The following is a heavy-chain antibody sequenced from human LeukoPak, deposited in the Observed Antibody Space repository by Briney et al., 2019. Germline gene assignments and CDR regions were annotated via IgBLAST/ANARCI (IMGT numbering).Heavy chain of an antibody. J-gene: IGHJ4*02. Sequence: GRSLRLSCAASGFTFRTYAMHWVRQAPGKGLEWVAVISYDENNKYYAESVKGRFTISRDNSKNTLYLQMNSLRAEDTAVYYCARMHRYGRCWGQGTLVTVSS. CDR3: ARMHRYGRC. D-gene: IGHD5-18*01. CDR2: ISYDENNK. V-gene: IGHV3-30-3*01. CDR1: GFTFRTYA.